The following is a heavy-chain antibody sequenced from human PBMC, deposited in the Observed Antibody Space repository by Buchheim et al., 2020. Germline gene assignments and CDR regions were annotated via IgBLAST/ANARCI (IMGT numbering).Heavy chain of an antibody. J-gene: IGHJ4*02. V-gene: IGHV3-7*01. Sequence: EVQLVESGGGLVQPGGSLRLSCAASGFTFSNYWMSWVRQAPGKGLEWVANINHDGSEEDYVDSVKGRFTISRDNANNSLSLQMNSLRVEDTAVYYCAREGPITIFGVAAFDQWGQGTL. CDR2: INHDGSEE. CDR1: GFTFSNYW. D-gene: IGHD3-3*01. CDR3: AREGPITIFGVAAFDQ.